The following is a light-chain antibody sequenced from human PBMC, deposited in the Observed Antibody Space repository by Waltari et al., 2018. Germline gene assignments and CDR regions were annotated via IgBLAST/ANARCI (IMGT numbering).Light chain of an antibody. J-gene: IGKJ1*01. CDR1: QSISRY. CDR3: QKYGSLPAT. Sequence: EIMLTQPPGPLSLSPGERATLSCRASQSISRYLAWYQQKPGQAPRLLIYEASSRATGIPDRFSGSGSGTDFSLTISRLEPEDFAVYYCQKYGSLPATFGQGTKVEIK. V-gene: IGKV3-20*01. CDR2: EAS.